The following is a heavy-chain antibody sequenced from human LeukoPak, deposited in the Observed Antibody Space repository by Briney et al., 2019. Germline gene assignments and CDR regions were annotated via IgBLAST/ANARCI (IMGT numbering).Heavy chain of an antibody. V-gene: IGHV3-30*03. D-gene: IGHD2-15*01. CDR3: ARDLASGLFDY. J-gene: IGHJ4*02. CDR1: GFTFSSYG. Sequence: GRSLRLSCAASGFTFSSYGMHWVRQAPGKGLEWVAVISYDGSSKYYADSVKGRFTISRDNSKNTLYLQMNSLRAEDTAVYYCARDLASGLFDYWGQGTLVTVPS. CDR2: ISYDGSSK.